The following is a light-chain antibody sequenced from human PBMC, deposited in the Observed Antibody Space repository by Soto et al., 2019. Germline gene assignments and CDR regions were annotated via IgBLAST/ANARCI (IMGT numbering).Light chain of an antibody. Sequence: QSVLTQPPSVSAAPGQKGTISCSGSSSNIGGNSVSWYQQPPGTAPKLLIYDDNKRPSGIPDRFSGSKSGTSATLGITGFQTGDEADYYCGSWDSSLSAYVFGTGTKVTVL. CDR1: SSNIGGNS. CDR2: DDN. CDR3: GSWDSSLSAYV. V-gene: IGLV1-51*01. J-gene: IGLJ1*01.